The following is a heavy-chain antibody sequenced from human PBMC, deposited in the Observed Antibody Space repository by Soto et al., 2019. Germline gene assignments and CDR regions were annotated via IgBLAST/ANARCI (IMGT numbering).Heavy chain of an antibody. D-gene: IGHD4-4*01. V-gene: IGHV1-69*13. Sequence: SVKVSCKASGGTFSSYAIRWVRQAPGQGLEWMGGIIPIFGTANYAQKFQGRVTITADESTSTAYMELSSLRSEDTAVYYCARDPSTINKLIGVWFDPWGQGTLVTVSS. CDR2: IIPIFGTA. CDR3: ARDPSTINKLIGVWFDP. CDR1: GGTFSSYA. J-gene: IGHJ5*02.